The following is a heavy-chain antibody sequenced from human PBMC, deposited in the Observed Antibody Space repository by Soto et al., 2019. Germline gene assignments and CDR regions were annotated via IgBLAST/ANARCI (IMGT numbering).Heavy chain of an antibody. CDR1: GGSISSSNW. V-gene: IGHV4-4*02. J-gene: IGHJ3*02. Sequence: SETLSLTCAVSGGSISSSNWWRWVRQPPGKGLEWMGEIYHSGSTNYNPSLKSRVTISVDKSKNQFSLKLSSVTAADTAVYYCARHRPYYYGSGSYYLGAFDIWGQGTMVTVSS. CDR2: IYHSGST. D-gene: IGHD3-10*01. CDR3: ARHRPYYYGSGSYYLGAFDI.